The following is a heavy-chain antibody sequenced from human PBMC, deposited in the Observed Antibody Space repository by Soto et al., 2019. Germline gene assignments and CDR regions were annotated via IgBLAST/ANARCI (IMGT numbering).Heavy chain of an antibody. D-gene: IGHD6-19*01. CDR3: ARDSPSSGLLGTNY. J-gene: IGHJ4*02. V-gene: IGHV1-18*01. CDR1: GFTFTRYG. CDR2: ISAFNGDT. Sequence: QVQLVQSGAEVKKPGASVKVSCKASGFTFTRYGISWVRQAPGQGLEWMGWISAFNGDTKYAQRLQGRVSMTTATSTDIAHMELRSLRSDDTAVYYCARDSPSSGLLGTNYWGQGTLVSVSS.